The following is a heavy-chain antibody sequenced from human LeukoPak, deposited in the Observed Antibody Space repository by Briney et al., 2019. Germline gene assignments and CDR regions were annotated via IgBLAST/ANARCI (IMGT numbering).Heavy chain of an antibody. CDR2: VHYTGDT. D-gene: IGHD1-26*01. V-gene: IGHV4-59*01. J-gene: IGHJ5*02. CDR3: ARMGANGTCFDYFDP. CDR1: GGSISTYY. Sequence: SETLSLTCPDSGGSISTYYRRWIGQPPGKGLEWIGYVHYTGDTNYNASLKSRLIISVDRNKNQFSLRLSSVTAADTAVYFCARMGANGTCFDYFDPWGQGTLVTVSS.